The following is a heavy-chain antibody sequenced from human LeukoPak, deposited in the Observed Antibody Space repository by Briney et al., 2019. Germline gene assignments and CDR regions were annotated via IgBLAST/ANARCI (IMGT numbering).Heavy chain of an antibody. CDR2: IYYSGST. V-gene: IGHV4-39*01. D-gene: IGHD2-2*01. CDR1: GGSISSSSYY. Sequence: SETLSLTCSVSGGSISSSSYYWGWIRQPPGKGLEWIGSIYYSGSTYYNPSLKSRVTISVDTSKNQFSLKLSSVTAADTAVYYCARLKLLSDFDYWGQGTLVTVSS. CDR3: ARLKLLSDFDY. J-gene: IGHJ4*02.